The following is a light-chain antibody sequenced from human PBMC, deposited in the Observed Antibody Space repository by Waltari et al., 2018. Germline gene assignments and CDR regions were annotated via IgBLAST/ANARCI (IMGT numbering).Light chain of an antibody. CDR3: QQANSFPIT. CDR2: AAS. Sequence: IQMTQSPSSVSASVVDSVTITCRASQGISSWLVWYQQKPGKAPKLLIYAASNLQSGVPSRFSGSGSGTEFTLTISSLQPEDFATYYCQQANSFPITFGQGTRLEIK. J-gene: IGKJ5*01. CDR1: QGISSW. V-gene: IGKV1D-12*01.